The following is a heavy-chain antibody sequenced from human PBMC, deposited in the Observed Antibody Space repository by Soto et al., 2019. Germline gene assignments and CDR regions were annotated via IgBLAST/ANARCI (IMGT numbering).Heavy chain of an antibody. CDR2: ISGSGGST. Sequence: GGSLRLSCAASGFTFSRYAMSWVRQAPGKGLEWVSAISGSGGSTYYADSVKGRFTISRDNSKNTLYLQMNSLRAEDTAVYYCAKSASITIFGVVITTLSLDYWGQGTLVTVSS. CDR1: GFTFSRYA. CDR3: AKSASITIFGVVITTLSLDY. V-gene: IGHV3-23*01. J-gene: IGHJ4*02. D-gene: IGHD3-3*01.